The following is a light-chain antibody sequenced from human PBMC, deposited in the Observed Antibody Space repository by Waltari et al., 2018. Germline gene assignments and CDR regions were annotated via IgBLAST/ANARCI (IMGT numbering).Light chain of an antibody. CDR3: QETNTFPIT. CDR1: QDISNQ. CDR2: DAS. J-gene: IGKJ5*01. V-gene: IGKV1D-12*01. Sequence: DIQMPQSPSSVSASVGDTVTITCRASQDISNQLTWYQQKPGKAPKFLIYDASTLESGVPSRFSGSGSGTDFTLTVRSLQPEDFATYYCQETNTFPITFGQGTRLEIK.